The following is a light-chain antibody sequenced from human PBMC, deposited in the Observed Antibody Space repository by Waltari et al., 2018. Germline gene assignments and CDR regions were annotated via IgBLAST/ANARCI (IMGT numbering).Light chain of an antibody. CDR2: AAS. J-gene: IGKJ4*01. Sequence: DIQMTQSPSSLSASVGASVTITCRASQSISSYLNWYQQKPGKAPKLLIYAASSLQSGVPSRFSGSGSGTDFTLTISSLQPEDFATYYCQQSYSRLTFGGGTKVEIK. CDR1: QSISSY. V-gene: IGKV1-39*01. CDR3: QQSYSRLT.